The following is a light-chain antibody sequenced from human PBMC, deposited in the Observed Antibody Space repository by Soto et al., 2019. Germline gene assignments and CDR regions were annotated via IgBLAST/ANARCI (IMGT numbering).Light chain of an antibody. CDR2: DAS. V-gene: IGKV3-11*01. J-gene: IGKJ1*01. Sequence: EIVLTQSPATLSLSPGALVTLSCRASQIVDNFLAWYQQKPGQAPMLLIYDASNRAAGIPARFSGSGSGTDFNLTSSSLEPEDFAIYYCQQRINWPRTFGEGTKVEVK. CDR1: QIVDNF. CDR3: QQRINWPRT.